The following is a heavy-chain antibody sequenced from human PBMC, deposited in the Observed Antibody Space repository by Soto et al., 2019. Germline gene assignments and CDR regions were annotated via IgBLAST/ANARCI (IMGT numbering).Heavy chain of an antibody. CDR2: INPSGGST. J-gene: IGHJ3*02. CDR3: AGPGYSSSWYGAFDI. D-gene: IGHD6-13*01. CDR1: GYTFTSYY. V-gene: IGHV1-46*01. Sequence: ASVKVSCKASGYTFTSYYMHWVRQAPGQGLEWMGIINPSGGSTSYAQKFQGRVTMTRDTSSSTVYMELSSLRSEDTAVYYCAGPGYSSSWYGAFDIWGQGTMVTVSS.